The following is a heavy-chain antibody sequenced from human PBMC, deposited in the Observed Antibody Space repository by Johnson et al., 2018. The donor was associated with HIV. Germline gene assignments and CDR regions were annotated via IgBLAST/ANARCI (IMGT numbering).Heavy chain of an antibody. J-gene: IGHJ3*02. V-gene: IGHV3-20*04. CDR1: GFTFDNYG. CDR3: ARVTIFGVTKVDALDM. CDR2: IYWNGGST. D-gene: IGHD3-3*01. Sequence: VQLVESGGGVVRPGGSLRLSCAASGFTFDNYGTSWVRQVPGKGLEWVSGIYWNGGSTGYAESVKGRFTISRDNAKNSLNLQMNSLRGEETALYYCARVTIFGVTKVDALDMWGQGTMVTVSS.